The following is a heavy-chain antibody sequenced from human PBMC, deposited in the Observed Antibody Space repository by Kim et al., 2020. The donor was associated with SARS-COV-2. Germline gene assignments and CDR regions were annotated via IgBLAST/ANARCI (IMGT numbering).Heavy chain of an antibody. CDR1: GYTFTGYY. Sequence: ASVKVSCKASGYTFTGYYMHWVRQAPGQGLEWMGRINPNSGGTNYAQKFQGRVTMTRDTSISTAYMELSRLRSDDTAVYYCARGNGYCSGGSCSYGDYWGQGTLVTVSS. J-gene: IGHJ4*02. V-gene: IGHV1-2*06. D-gene: IGHD2-15*01. CDR3: ARGNGYCSGGSCSYGDY. CDR2: INPNSGGT.